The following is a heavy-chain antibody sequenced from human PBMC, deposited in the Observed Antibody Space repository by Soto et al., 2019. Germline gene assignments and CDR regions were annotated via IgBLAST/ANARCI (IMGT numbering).Heavy chain of an antibody. D-gene: IGHD2-2*01. CDR3: ATIVVVASTMRDDAFDI. CDR1: GGSFSGYY. V-gene: IGHV4-34*01. Sequence: QVQLQQWGTGQLKSSETLSLTCAVNGGSFSGYYWSWIRQPPGKGLEWIGEIHHSGSTNYNPSLKSRVTISLDTSKNQFSSKLNSVTAADTAVYYCATIVVVASTMRDDAFDIWGQGTMVTVSS. J-gene: IGHJ3*02. CDR2: IHHSGST.